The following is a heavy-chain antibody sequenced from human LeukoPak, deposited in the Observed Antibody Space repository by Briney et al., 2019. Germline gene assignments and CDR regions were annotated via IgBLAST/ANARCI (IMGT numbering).Heavy chain of an antibody. V-gene: IGHV1-3*03. CDR2: INAGNGNT. CDR3: ARSGGTAMGPFDY. CDR1: GYTFTSYA. D-gene: IGHD5-18*01. Sequence: GASVKVSCKASGYTFTSYAMHWVRQASGQRLEWMGWINAGNGNTKYSQEFQGRVTITRDTSASTAYMELSSLRSEDMAVYYCARSGGTAMGPFDYWGQGTLVTVSS. J-gene: IGHJ4*02.